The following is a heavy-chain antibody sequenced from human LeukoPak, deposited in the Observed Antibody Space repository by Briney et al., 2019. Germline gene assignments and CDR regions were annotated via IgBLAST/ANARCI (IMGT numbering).Heavy chain of an antibody. V-gene: IGHV3-7*01. CDR3: ASGSYCDC. CDR2: IKEDGSEK. D-gene: IGHD1-26*01. J-gene: IGHJ4*02. Sequence: GGSLRLSCAASGFTFSSYWMTWVRQAPGKGLEWVANIKEDGSEKYYVDSVKGRFTISRDNAKNSLYLRMNSLRAEDTAVYYCASGSYCDCWGQGTLVTVSS. CDR1: GFTFSSYW.